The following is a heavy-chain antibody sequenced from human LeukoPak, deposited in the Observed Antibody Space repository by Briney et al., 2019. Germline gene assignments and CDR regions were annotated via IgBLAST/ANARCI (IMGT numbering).Heavy chain of an antibody. Sequence: GGSLRLSCAASGFLSSSYWMHWVRHPPGKGLVYIACINTDGFSTSYADSVKGRFTISRDNAKNTLYLQMNSLRAEDTAVYYCARSQTYGDYGRGLDYWGQGTLVTVSS. CDR1: GFLSSSYW. V-gene: IGHV3-74*01. J-gene: IGHJ4*02. CDR2: INTDGFST. CDR3: ARSQTYGDYGRGLDY. D-gene: IGHD4-17*01.